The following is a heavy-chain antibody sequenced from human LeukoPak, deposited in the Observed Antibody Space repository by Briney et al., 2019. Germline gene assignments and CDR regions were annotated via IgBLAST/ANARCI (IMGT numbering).Heavy chain of an antibody. CDR1: GFTFSSYW. J-gene: IGHJ5*02. CDR2: IKQDGSEK. D-gene: IGHD3-9*01. Sequence: PGGSLRLSCAASGFTFSSYWMSWVRQAPGKGLEWVANIKQDGSEKYYVDSVKGRFTISRDNAKNSLYLQMNSLRAEDTAVYYCARVGLRYFDWFDGGWFDPWGQGTLVTVSS. CDR3: ARVGLRYFDWFDGGWFDP. V-gene: IGHV3-7*01.